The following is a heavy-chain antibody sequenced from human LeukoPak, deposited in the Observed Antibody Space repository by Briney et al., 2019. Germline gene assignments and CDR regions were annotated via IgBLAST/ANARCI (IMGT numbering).Heavy chain of an antibody. V-gene: IGHV3-74*01. J-gene: IGHJ5*02. Sequence: PGGSLRLSCAASGFTFSSYWMNWVRQAPGKGLVWVSRIASDGSSTTYADSVKGRFTISRDNSQNTLYLQMNSLRAEDTAIYYCARCTIGDGSGWCTWFTPWGQGTLVTVSS. CDR3: ARCTIGDGSGWCTWFTP. D-gene: IGHD6-19*01. CDR2: IASDGSST. CDR1: GFTFSSYW.